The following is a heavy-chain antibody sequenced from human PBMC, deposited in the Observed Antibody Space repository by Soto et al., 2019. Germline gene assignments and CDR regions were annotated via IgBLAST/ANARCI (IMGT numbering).Heavy chain of an antibody. V-gene: IGHV4-59*01. CDR2: IYYSGST. CDR3: ARAGNDLGQSSPFDY. J-gene: IGHJ4*02. D-gene: IGHD3-16*02. Sequence: PSETLSLACTVSGGSISSYYWSWIRQPPGKGLEWIGYIYYSGSTNYNPSLKSRVTISVDTSKNQFSLKLSSVTAADTAVYYCARAGNDLGQSSPFDYWGQGTLVTVSS. CDR1: GGSISSYY.